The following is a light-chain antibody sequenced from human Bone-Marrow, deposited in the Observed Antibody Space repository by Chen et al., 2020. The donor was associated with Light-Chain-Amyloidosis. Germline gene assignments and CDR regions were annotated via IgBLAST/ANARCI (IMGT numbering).Light chain of an antibody. V-gene: IGLV3-21*02. J-gene: IGLJ3*02. CDR2: DAS. CDR3: QVWDRSSDRPV. Sequence: SYVLTQPSSVSVAPGQTATNACGGNNIGSTSVHWSQQTPGQTPLLVVYDASDRPSGIPELLSGSNSGNTATLTISRVEAGDEADYYCQVWDRSSDRPVFGGGTKLTVL. CDR1: NIGSTS.